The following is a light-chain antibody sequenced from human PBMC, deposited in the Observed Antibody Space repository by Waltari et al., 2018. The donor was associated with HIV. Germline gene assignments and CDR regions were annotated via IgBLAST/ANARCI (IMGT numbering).Light chain of an antibody. J-gene: IGLJ2*01. CDR2: EVN. Sequence: ALTQPPSASASPGQSVTISCPGGDRDIGSTNLVSWYQQHPGKAPKLMLYEVNKRPSGVSHRFSGAKSGSVASLTVSGLQADDEADYYCSSYAGRDIRVVFGGGTKLTVL. V-gene: IGLV2-8*01. CDR3: SSYAGRDIRVV. CDR1: DRDIGSTNL.